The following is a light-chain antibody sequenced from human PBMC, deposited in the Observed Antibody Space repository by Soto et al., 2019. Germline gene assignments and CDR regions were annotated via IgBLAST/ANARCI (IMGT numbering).Light chain of an antibody. J-gene: IGLJ2*01. CDR1: SSNIGSNT. Sequence: QAVVTQPPSASGTPGQRVTISCSGSSSNIGSNTVNWYQQVPGTAPKLLIYSNNQRPSGVPDRFSGSTSGTSASLAISGLQSEDEADYYCAAWDDSLHGVVFGGGTKLTVL. V-gene: IGLV1-44*01. CDR2: SNN. CDR3: AAWDDSLHGVV.